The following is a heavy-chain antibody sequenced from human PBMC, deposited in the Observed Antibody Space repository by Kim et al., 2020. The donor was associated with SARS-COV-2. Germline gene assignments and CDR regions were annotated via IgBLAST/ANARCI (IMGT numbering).Heavy chain of an antibody. V-gene: IGHV3-48*02. CDR3: ARGGADY. D-gene: IGHD3-16*01. Sequence: SGSTINYADSVKGRFTISRDNAKNSLYLQMNSLRDEDTAVYYCARGGADYWGQGTLVTVSS. J-gene: IGHJ4*02. CDR2: SGSTI.